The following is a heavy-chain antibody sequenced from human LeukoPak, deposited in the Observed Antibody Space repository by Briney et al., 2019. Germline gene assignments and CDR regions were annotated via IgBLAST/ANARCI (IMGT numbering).Heavy chain of an antibody. CDR3: ARGFYQLGYFDY. CDR1: GGTFISYA. V-gene: IGHV1-69*13. CDR2: IIPIFGTA. D-gene: IGHD2-2*01. J-gene: IGHJ4*02. Sequence: GASVKVSCKASGGTFISYAISWVRQAPGQGLEWMGGIIPIFGTANYAQKFQGRVTITADESTSTAYMELISLRSEDTAVYYCARGFYQLGYFDYWGQGTLVTVSS.